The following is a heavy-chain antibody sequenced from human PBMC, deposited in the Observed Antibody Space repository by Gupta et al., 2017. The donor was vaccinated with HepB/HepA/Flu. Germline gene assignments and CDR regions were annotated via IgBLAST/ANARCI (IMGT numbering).Heavy chain of an antibody. Sequence: QVQLVESGGGVVQPGRSLRLSCAASGFTFSSYGMHWVRQAPGKGLGWVAVIWYDGSNKYYADSVKGRFTISRDNSKNTLYLQMNSLRAEDTAVYYCARDLANQFDPWGQGTLVTVSS. CDR1: GFTFSSYG. J-gene: IGHJ5*02. CDR3: ARDLANQFDP. D-gene: IGHD1-14*01. V-gene: IGHV3-33*01. CDR2: IWYDGSNK.